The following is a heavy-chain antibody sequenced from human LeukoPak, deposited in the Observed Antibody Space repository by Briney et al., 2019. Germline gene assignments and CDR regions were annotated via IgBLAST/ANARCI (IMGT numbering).Heavy chain of an antibody. D-gene: IGHD3-3*01. J-gene: IGHJ4*02. CDR3: ARARFLEWYKEYYFDS. CDR1: GGSISSYY. V-gene: IGHV4-59*01. CDR2: MYCSGST. Sequence: SETLSLTCTVSGGSISSYYWSWIRQPPGKGLEWIGYMYCSGSTNYSPSLKSRVTMSVDTSKKQFSLKLHSVTAADTAVHYCARARFLEWYKEYYFDSWGQGTLVTVSS.